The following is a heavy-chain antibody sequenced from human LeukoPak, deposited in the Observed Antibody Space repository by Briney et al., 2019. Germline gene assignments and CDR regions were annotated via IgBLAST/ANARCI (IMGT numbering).Heavy chain of an antibody. CDR2: IYYSGST. CDR1: GGSISSHY. J-gene: IGHJ5*02. Sequence: KPSETLSLTCTVSGGSISSHYWSWIRQPPGKGLEWIGCIYYSGSTNYNPSLKSRVTISVDTSKNQFSLKLSSVTAADTAVYYCAREKYYDFWSGPSSRWFDPWGQGTLVTVSS. V-gene: IGHV4-59*11. CDR3: AREKYYDFWSGPSSRWFDP. D-gene: IGHD3-3*01.